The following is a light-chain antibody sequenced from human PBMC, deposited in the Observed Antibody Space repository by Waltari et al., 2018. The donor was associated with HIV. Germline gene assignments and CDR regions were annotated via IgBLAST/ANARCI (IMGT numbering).Light chain of an antibody. CDR3: SSYTSSSTVL. CDR1: SSDVGGYNY. J-gene: IGLJ2*01. CDR2: EVS. Sequence: QSALTQPASVSGSPGQSITISCTGTSSDVGGYNYVSWYQQHPGKAPKLMIYEVSNRPLGVSNRFSGSKSVNTASLTISGLQAEVEADYYCSSYTSSSTVLFGGGTKLTVL. V-gene: IGLV2-14*01.